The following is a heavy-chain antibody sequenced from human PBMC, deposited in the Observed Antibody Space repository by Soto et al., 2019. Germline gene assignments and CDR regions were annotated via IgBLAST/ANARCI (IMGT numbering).Heavy chain of an antibody. J-gene: IGHJ4*02. V-gene: IGHV3-23*01. CDR1: GFTFSSYA. CDR2: ISSSGDST. Sequence: GLSLRLSCAASGFTFSSYAMSWVRQAPGKGLEWVSGISSSGDSTYYADSVKGRFTISRDNSKNTLYLQMNSLGAEDKEVYYCAKTVPGTKYWGQGTLVTVSS. D-gene: IGHD6-19*01. CDR3: AKTVPGTKY.